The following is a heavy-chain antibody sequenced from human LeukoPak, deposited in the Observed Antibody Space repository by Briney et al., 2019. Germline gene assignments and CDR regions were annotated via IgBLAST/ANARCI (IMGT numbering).Heavy chain of an antibody. Sequence: SETLSLTCTVSGGSISSYYWSWIRQPPGKGLEWIGYIYYSGSTNYNPSLKSRVTISVDTSKNQFSLKPSSVTAADTAVYYCARDLRASTVTPWDYWGQGTLVTVSS. CDR1: GGSISSYY. D-gene: IGHD4-17*01. CDR2: IYYSGST. CDR3: ARDLRASTVTPWDY. J-gene: IGHJ4*02. V-gene: IGHV4-59*12.